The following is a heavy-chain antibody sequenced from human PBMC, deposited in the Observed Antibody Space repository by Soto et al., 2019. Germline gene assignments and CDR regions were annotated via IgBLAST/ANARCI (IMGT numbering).Heavy chain of an antibody. Sequence: EVQLVESGGGLVKPGGSLRLSCAASGFSFRTTWMAWVRQAPGKGLEWVGRIKSKSAGETTDYADPVKGRFTITRDDSKDTLCLHMDILETGDTAVYYCATGSPFSGSGFDYWGQGTLVTVSS. CDR1: GFSFRTTW. CDR3: ATGSPFSGSGFDY. V-gene: IGHV3-15*05. CDR2: IKSKSAGETT. J-gene: IGHJ4*02. D-gene: IGHD1-26*01.